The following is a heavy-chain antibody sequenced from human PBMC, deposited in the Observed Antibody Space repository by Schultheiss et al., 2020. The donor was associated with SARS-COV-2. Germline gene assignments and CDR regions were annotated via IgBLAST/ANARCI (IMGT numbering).Heavy chain of an antibody. CDR3: ARAYPGEPFDY. D-gene: IGHD7-27*01. CDR2: INHSGST. Sequence: ESLKISCAVYGGSFSGYYWSWIRQPPGKGLEWIGEINHSGSTNYNPSLKSRVTISVDTSKNQFSLKLSSVTAADTAVYYCARAYPGEPFDYWGQGTLVTVSS. J-gene: IGHJ4*02. V-gene: IGHV4-34*01. CDR1: GGSFSGYY.